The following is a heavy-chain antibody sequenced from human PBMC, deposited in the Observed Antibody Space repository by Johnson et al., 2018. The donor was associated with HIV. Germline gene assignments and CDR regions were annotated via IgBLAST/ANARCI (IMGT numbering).Heavy chain of an antibody. J-gene: IGHJ3*02. Sequence: VQLVESGGGLVQPGGSLRLSCAASGFTFSNYAMSWVRQAPGKGLEWVANIKQVGREKYYVDSVKGRFTISRDNAKNSLYLQMNSLRADDTAVYYCARDSTLDMVTAFDIWGQGTMVTVSS. V-gene: IGHV3-7*01. CDR1: GFTFSNYA. CDR2: IKQVGREK. CDR3: ARDSTLDMVTAFDI. D-gene: IGHD3-10*01.